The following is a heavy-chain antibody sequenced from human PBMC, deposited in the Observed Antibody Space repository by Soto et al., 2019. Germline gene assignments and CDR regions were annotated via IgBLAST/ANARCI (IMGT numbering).Heavy chain of an antibody. D-gene: IGHD3-22*01. J-gene: IGHJ4*02. CDR2: IIPIFGTA. Sequence: SVKVSCKASGGTFSSYAISWVRQAPGQGLEWMGGIIPIFGTANYAQKFQGRVTITADESTSTAYMELSSLRSEDTAVYYCARGSAVTMIVEPRYYFDYWGQGTLVTVSS. CDR3: ARGSAVTMIVEPRYYFDY. V-gene: IGHV1-69*13. CDR1: GGTFSSYA.